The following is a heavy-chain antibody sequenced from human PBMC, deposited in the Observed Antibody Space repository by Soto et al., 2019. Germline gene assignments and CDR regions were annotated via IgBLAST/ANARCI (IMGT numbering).Heavy chain of an antibody. Sequence: TLSLTFSVSGGSISSGGYYWSWIRQLPGKDLEWIGYIYHSGNTYYNSSLKSRLTISVDTSKNQFSLKLTSVTAADMAVYYCERVGISSSDAFDIWGQGTMVTVSS. J-gene: IGHJ3*02. CDR1: GGSISSGGYY. D-gene: IGHD6-6*01. CDR2: IYHSGNT. V-gene: IGHV4-31*03. CDR3: ERVGISSSDAFDI.